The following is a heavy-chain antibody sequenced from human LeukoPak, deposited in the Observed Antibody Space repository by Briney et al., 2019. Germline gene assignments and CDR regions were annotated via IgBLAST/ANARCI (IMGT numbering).Heavy chain of an antibody. D-gene: IGHD3-10*01. CDR3: ARDSMVRGVIITKPLDY. Sequence: KASETLSLTCTVSGDSISSYYWSWIRQPPGKGLEWIGYIYYSGSTKYNPSLKSRVTISVDTSKNQFSLKLNSVTAADTAVYYCARDSMVRGVIITKPLDYWGQGTLVTVSS. CDR1: GDSISSYY. V-gene: IGHV4-59*08. CDR2: IYYSGST. J-gene: IGHJ4*02.